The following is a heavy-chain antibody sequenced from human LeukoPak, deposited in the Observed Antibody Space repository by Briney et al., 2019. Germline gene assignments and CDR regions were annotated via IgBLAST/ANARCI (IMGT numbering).Heavy chain of an antibody. D-gene: IGHD2-15*01. CDR1: GGSISSGSYY. CDR2: IYYSGST. J-gene: IGHJ4*02. CDR3: ASEVGYCSGGSCYYFDY. Sequence: SETLSLTCTVSGGSISSGSYYWGWIRQPPGKGLEWIASIYYSGSTYYNPSLKSRVTISVDTSKNQFSLKLSSVTAADTAVYYCASEVGYCSGGSCYYFDYWGQGTLVTVSS. V-gene: IGHV4-39*01.